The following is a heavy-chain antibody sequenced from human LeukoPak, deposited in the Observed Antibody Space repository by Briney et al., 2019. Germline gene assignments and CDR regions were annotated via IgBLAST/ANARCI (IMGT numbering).Heavy chain of an antibody. V-gene: IGHV4-39*07. Sequence: PSETLSLTCTVSGGSISSSSYYWGWIRQPPGKGLEWIGSIYYSGSTYYNPSLESRVTISVDTSKNQFSLKLSSVTAADTAVYYCASLYYYYYYMDVWGKGTTVTVSS. CDR2: IYYSGST. CDR1: GGSISSSSYY. J-gene: IGHJ6*03. CDR3: ASLYYYYYYMDV.